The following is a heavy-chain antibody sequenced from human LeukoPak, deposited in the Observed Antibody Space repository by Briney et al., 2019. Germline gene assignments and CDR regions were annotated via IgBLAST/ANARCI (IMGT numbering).Heavy chain of an antibody. Sequence: ASVTVSCTAPGYTFTTYDINWVRHGHGQGLEWMGYMNPNSGDTGYAQKFQGRLTLTWDTSITTAYMELASLRSDDTAVYYCARELRRDEHWGQGTLVTVSS. CDR2: MNPNSGDT. CDR1: GYTFTTYD. J-gene: IGHJ4*02. D-gene: IGHD3-10*01. CDR3: ARELRRDEH. V-gene: IGHV1-8*01.